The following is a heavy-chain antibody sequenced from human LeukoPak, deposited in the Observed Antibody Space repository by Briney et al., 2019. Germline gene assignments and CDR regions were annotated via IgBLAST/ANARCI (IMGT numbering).Heavy chain of an antibody. CDR2: ITAIDGRT. D-gene: IGHD6-13*01. CDR1: GFTFSSTT. J-gene: IGHJ4*02. V-gene: IGHV3-23*01. Sequence: GGALRLPCVASGFTFSSTTMGWVRQAPGRGLEWVSSITAIDGRTYYADSVRGRFTISRDNSKNTVYLQLNSLRAGDTAIYYCTKDRRGPAAGTWYFDSWGQGTLVTVSS. CDR3: TKDRRGPAAGTWYFDS.